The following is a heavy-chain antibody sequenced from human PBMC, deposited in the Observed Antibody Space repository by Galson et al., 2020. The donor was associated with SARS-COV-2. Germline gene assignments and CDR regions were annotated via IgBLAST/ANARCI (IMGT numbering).Heavy chain of an antibody. Sequence: SVKVSCKASGGTFSSYAISWVRQAPGQGLEWMGGIIPIFGTANYAQKFQGRVTITADESTSTAYMELSSLRSEDTAVYYCARAGYITMVRGVIKGDYYYGMDVWGQGTTVTVSS. V-gene: IGHV1-69*13. D-gene: IGHD3-10*01. CDR1: GGTFSSYA. CDR3: ARAGYITMVRGVIKGDYYYGMDV. CDR2: IIPIFGTA. J-gene: IGHJ6*02.